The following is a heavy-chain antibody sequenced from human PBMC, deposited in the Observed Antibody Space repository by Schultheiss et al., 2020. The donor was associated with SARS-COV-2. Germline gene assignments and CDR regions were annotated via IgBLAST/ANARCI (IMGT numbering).Heavy chain of an antibody. D-gene: IGHD6-13*01. CDR3: ARVDRGDSSSWSVGGDAFDI. V-gene: IGHV1-46*03. J-gene: IGHJ3*02. CDR2: INPSGGST. Sequence: ASVKVSCKASGYTFTSYYMHWVRQAPGQGLEWMGIINPSGGSTSYAQKFQGRVTMTRDTSTSTVYMELSSLRSEDTAVYYCARVDRGDSSSWSVGGDAFDIWGQGTMVTVSS. CDR1: GYTFTSYY.